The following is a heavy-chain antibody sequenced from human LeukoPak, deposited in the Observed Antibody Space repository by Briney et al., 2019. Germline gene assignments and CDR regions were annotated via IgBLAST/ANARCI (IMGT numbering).Heavy chain of an antibody. Sequence: GGSLRLSCAASGFTFSSYAMSWVRQAPGKGLEWVSAISGSGGSTYYADSVKGRFTISRDNSKNTLYLQMNSLRAEDTAVYYCATSRDPKYYDYVWGSSPSLDYWGQGTLVTASS. CDR3: ATSRDPKYYDYVWGSSPSLDY. J-gene: IGHJ4*02. CDR2: ISGSGGST. CDR1: GFTFSSYA. V-gene: IGHV3-23*01. D-gene: IGHD3-16*01.